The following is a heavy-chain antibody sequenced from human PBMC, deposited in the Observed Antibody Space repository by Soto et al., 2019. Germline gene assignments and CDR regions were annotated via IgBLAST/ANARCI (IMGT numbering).Heavy chain of an antibody. V-gene: IGHV3-33*01. CDR2: IWYDGSNK. D-gene: IGHD6-19*01. Sequence: GGSLRLSCAASGFTFSSYGMHWVRQAPGKGLEWVAVIWYDGSNKYYADSVKGRFTISRDHSKNTLYLQMNSLRAEDTAVYYCARGTYSSGWNGMDVWGQGNTVTVSS. J-gene: IGHJ6*01. CDR3: ARGTYSSGWNGMDV. CDR1: GFTFSSYG.